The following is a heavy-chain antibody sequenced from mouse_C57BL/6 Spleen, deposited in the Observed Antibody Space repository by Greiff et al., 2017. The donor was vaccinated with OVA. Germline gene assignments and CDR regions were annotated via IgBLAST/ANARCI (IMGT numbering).Heavy chain of an antibody. V-gene: IGHV1-76*01. CDR1: GYTFTDYF. Sequence: QVQLQQSGAELVRPGASVKLSCKASGYTFTDYFINWVKQRPGQGLEWIARIYPGSGNTYYNEKFKGKATLTAEKSSSTAYMQLSSLTSEDSAVYFCARGSVGFAYWGQGTLVTVSA. CDR2: IYPGSGNT. J-gene: IGHJ3*01. CDR3: ARGSVGFAY.